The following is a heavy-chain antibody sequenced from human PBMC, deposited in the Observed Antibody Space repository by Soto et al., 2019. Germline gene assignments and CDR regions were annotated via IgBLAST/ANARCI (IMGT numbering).Heavy chain of an antibody. CDR2: ISYSGST. D-gene: IGHD5-12*01. J-gene: IGHJ4*02. CDR3: MNYNSGWKY. CDR1: GVSISSHGYF. Sequence: QLLESGPGLVQPSETLSLTCTVSGVSISSHGYFWGWIRQPPGKGLEWIGMISYSGSTYYSPSLKSRVTISADTSKNQLSLRLSSVTAADTAVFHCMNYNSGWKYWGQGT. V-gene: IGHV4-39*01.